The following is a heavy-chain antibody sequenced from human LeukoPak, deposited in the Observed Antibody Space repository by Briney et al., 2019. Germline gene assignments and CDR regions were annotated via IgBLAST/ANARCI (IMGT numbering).Heavy chain of an antibody. CDR2: IIPIFGTA. V-gene: IGHV1-69*13. CDR3: ARDLWVGIAARPRYYYYMDV. D-gene: IGHD6-6*01. J-gene: IGHJ6*03. Sequence: ASVKVSCKASGGTFSSYAISWVRQAPGQGLEWMGGIIPIFGTANYAQKFQGRVTITADESTSTAYMELSSLRSEDTAVYYCARDLWVGIAARPRYYYYMDVWGKGTTVTVSS. CDR1: GGTFSSYA.